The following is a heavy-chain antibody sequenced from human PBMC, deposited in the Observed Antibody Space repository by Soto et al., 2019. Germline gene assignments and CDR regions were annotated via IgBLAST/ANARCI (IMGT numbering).Heavy chain of an antibody. J-gene: IGHJ6*02. D-gene: IGHD6-13*01. CDR2: ISGSGGTT. CDR1: GFTFSGYA. V-gene: IGHV3-23*01. Sequence: VGSLRLSCAASGFTFSGYAMSWVRQAPGKGLEWVSSISGSGGTTYYADSVKGRFTISRDNSKNTLYLQMDSLKAEDTAVYYCANRDIAAASTERDYYYYGMDVWGQGTTVTVSS. CDR3: ANRDIAAASTERDYYYYGMDV.